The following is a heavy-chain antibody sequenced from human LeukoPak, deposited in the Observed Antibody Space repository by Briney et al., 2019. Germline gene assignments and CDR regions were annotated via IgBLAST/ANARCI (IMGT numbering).Heavy chain of an antibody. CDR3: ATDLSSGPTVNYGMDV. CDR2: VDPEDGET. J-gene: IGHJ6*02. Sequence: GASVKVSCKVSGYTFTDYYMHWVQQAPGKGLEWMGLVDPEDGETIYAEKFQGRVTITADTSTDTAYMELSSLRSEDTVVYYCATDLSSGPTVNYGMDVWGQGTTVTVSS. V-gene: IGHV1-69-2*01. D-gene: IGHD3-22*01. CDR1: GYTFTDYY.